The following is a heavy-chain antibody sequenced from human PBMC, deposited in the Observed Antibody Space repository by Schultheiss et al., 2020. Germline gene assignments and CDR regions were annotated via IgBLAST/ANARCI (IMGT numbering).Heavy chain of an antibody. D-gene: IGHD3-22*01. CDR2: IYHSGST. V-gene: IGHV4-34*01. Sequence: SETLSLTCTVYGGSLSGHYWTWIRHPPGKGLEWIGSIYHSGSTYYNPSLKSRVTISVDKSKNQFSLKLSSVTAADTAVYYCARLWNYYHSSGWCQGTLVTFSS. CDR3: ARLWNYYHSSG. J-gene: IGHJ4*02. CDR1: GGSLSGHY.